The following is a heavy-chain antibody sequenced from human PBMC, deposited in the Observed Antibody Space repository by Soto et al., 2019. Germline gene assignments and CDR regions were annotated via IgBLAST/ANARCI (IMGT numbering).Heavy chain of an antibody. J-gene: IGHJ5*02. CDR2: IYYSGST. D-gene: IGHD5-18*01. Sequence: LSLTCTVSGGSISSYYGSWIRQPPGKGLEWIGYIYYSGSTNYNPSLKSRVTISVDTSKNQFSLKLSSVTAADTAVYYCARALGYSYGNWFDPWGQGTLVTVSS. V-gene: IGHV4-59*01. CDR1: GGSISSYY. CDR3: ARALGYSYGNWFDP.